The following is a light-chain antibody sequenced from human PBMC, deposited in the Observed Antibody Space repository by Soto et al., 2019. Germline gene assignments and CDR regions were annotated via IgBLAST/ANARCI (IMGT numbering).Light chain of an antibody. CDR3: QQYNSYPIT. J-gene: IGKJ5*01. CDR2: ATS. CDR1: QGTSNY. V-gene: IGKV1-9*01. Sequence: DIQLTQSPSFLSASVGDRVTITCRASQGTSNYLAWYQQKAGKAPKLLIYATSTLQSGVPSRFSGSGSGTEFALTISGLQPDDFASYYCQQYNSYPITFGQGTRREIK.